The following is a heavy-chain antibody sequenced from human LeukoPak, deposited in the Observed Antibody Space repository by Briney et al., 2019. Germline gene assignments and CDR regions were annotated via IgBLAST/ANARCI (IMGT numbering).Heavy chain of an antibody. CDR2: IYYSGST. CDR1: GGSISSYY. J-gene: IGHJ5*02. Sequence: SETLSLTCIVSGGSISSYYWNWIRQPPGKGLEWIGSIYYSGSTNYNPSLKSRVTISVDTSKNQFSLKLSSVTAADTAVYYCAIQGSSGWYICFDPSGQGTLVTVSS. CDR3: AIQGSSGWYICFDP. V-gene: IGHV4-59*08. D-gene: IGHD6-19*01.